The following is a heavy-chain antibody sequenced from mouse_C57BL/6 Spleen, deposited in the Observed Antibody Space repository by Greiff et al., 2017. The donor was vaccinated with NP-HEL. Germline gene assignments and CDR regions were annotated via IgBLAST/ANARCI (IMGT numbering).Heavy chain of an antibody. J-gene: IGHJ2*01. CDR2: IRSKSNNYAT. V-gene: IGHV10-1*01. CDR1: GFSFNTYA. D-gene: IGHD2-2*01. Sequence: EVKLVESGGGLVQPKGSLKLSCAASGFSFNTYAMNWVRQAPGKGLEWVARIRSKSNNYATYYADSVKDRFTISRDDSESMLYLQMNNLKTEDTAMYYCVRHKGGYDGYFDYWGQGTTLTVSS. CDR3: VRHKGGYDGYFDY.